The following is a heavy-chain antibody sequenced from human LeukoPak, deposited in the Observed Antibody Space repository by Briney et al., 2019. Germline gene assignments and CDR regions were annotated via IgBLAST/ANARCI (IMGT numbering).Heavy chain of an antibody. CDR3: ARDPRSGFHDY. D-gene: IGHD3-22*01. CDR2: INAGNGGT. CDR1: GYTFTSYA. J-gene: IGHJ4*02. Sequence: ASVKVSCKASGYTFTSYAIQWVRQAPGQRLEWMGWINAGNGGTKYSQRFQGRVTITRDTSASTAYMELSSLRSEDTAVYYCARDPRSGFHDYWGQGTLVTVSS. V-gene: IGHV1-3*01.